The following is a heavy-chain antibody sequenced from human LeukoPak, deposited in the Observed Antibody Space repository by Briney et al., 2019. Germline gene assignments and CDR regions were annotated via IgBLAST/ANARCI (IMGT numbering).Heavy chain of an antibody. V-gene: IGHV4-39*02. CDR3: ARTPGIVVEGWFDV. CDR1: GGSISSGNYN. D-gene: IGHD2-2*01. Sequence: SETLSLTCTVSGGSISSGNYNWGWLRQPPGKGVEWLGSISYSGSTYYNPSLKRRVTISGSTPKNHFSLKSSSVTAADTAVYYCARTPGIVVEGWFDVWGQGTLVTVSS. CDR2: ISYSGST. J-gene: IGHJ5*02.